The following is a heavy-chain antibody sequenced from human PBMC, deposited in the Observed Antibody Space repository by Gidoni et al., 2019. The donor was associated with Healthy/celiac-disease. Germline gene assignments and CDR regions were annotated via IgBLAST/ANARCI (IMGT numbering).Heavy chain of an antibody. Sequence: QLQLQESGPGLVKPSETLSLTCTVSGGSISSSSYYWGWIRQPPGKGLEWIGSIYYSGSTYYNPSLKSRVTISVDTSKNQFSLKLSSVTAADTAVYYCARHIDYDFWSGHSLGAFDIWGQGTMVTVSS. CDR3: ARHIDYDFWSGHSLGAFDI. CDR2: IYYSGST. J-gene: IGHJ3*02. V-gene: IGHV4-39*01. CDR1: GGSISSSSYY. D-gene: IGHD3-3*01.